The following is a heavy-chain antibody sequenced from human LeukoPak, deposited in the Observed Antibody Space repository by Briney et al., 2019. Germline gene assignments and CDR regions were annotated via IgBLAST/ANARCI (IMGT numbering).Heavy chain of an antibody. V-gene: IGHV3-30*02. Sequence: GGSLRLSCAASGFTFSSYGMHWVRQAPGKGLEWVALIRYDGSNKYYADSVKGRFTISRDNSKNTLYLQMNSLRAEDTAVYYCAKEQGLWSGYYTTEPLGYWGQGTLVTVSS. D-gene: IGHD3-3*01. CDR2: IRYDGSNK. CDR1: GFTFSSYG. CDR3: AKEQGLWSGYYTTEPLGY. J-gene: IGHJ4*02.